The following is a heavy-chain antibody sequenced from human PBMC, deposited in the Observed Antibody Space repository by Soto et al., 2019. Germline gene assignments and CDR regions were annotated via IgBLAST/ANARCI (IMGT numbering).Heavy chain of an antibody. CDR1: VGTFSSYA. CDR3: AADRNRGYSYGY. CDR2: IIPIFGTA. V-gene: IGHV1-69*05. D-gene: IGHD5-18*01. J-gene: IGHJ4*02. Sequence: ASVTVSCKASVGTFSSYAISWVRQAPGQGLEWMGGIIPIFGTANYAQKFQERVTITRDMSTSTAYMELSSLRSEDTAVYYCAADRNRGYSYGYWGQGTLVTVSS.